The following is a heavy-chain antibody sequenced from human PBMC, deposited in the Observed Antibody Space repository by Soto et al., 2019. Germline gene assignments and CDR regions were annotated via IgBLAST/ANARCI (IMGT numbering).Heavy chain of an antibody. V-gene: IGHV1-69*12. J-gene: IGHJ4*02. CDR3: AVATDYYDSSGEPHFDY. D-gene: IGHD3-22*01. Sequence: QVQLVQSGAEVKKPGSSVKVSCKASGGTFSSFAISWVRQAPGQGLEWMGGIIPIFGTAKYAQKFQGRVTITADESTNTGYMEMSSLRSEDTAVYYCAVATDYYDSSGEPHFDYWGQGTLVTVSS. CDR1: GGTFSSFA. CDR2: IIPIFGTA.